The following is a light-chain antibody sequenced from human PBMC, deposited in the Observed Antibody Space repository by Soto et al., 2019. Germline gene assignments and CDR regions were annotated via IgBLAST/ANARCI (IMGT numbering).Light chain of an antibody. V-gene: IGLV2-8*01. CDR1: SSDVGAYYF. CDR3: SSYAGSSNV. J-gene: IGLJ1*01. CDR2: EVN. Sequence: QSALTQPVSVSGSPGQSITISCTGSSSDVGAYYFVSWYQHRPGKAPKLILYEVNKRPSGVPDRFSGSKSGNTASLTVSGLQAEDEADYYCSSYAGSSNVFGTGTKVTVL.